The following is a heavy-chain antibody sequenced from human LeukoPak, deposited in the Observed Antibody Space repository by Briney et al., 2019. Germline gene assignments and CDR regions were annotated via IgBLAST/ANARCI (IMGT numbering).Heavy chain of an antibody. CDR3: ARPSPPGDGYNPCDY. CDR1: GFNFHNFA. V-gene: IGHV3-30*04. J-gene: IGHJ4*02. Sequence: GGSLRLSCVASGFNFHNFAMHWVRQAPGKGLEWVAVISNDDRNKYYTDSVKGRFIISRDNSKNTVYLQMNSLKTEDTAMYYCARPSPPGDGYNPCDYWGPGALVVVSS. D-gene: IGHD5-24*01. CDR2: ISNDDRNK.